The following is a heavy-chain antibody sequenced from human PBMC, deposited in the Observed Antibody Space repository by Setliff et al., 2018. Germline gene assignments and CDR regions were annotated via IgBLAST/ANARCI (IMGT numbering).Heavy chain of an antibody. J-gene: IGHJ3*02. CDR1: GGSIDSHY. Sequence: NPSETLSLTCSVSGGSIDSHYWSWIRQPPGKGLEWIGSIYYSGNTNYNPSLKSRVTISIDTSKNQFSLKLSSVTAADTAVYHCARGKTFFGAFIRAFDIWDQGRMVTVSS. CDR2: IYYSGNT. D-gene: IGHD3-3*01. CDR3: ARGKTFFGAFIRAFDI. V-gene: IGHV4-59*11.